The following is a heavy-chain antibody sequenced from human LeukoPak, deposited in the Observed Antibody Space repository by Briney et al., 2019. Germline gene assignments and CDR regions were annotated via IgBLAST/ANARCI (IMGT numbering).Heavy chain of an antibody. Sequence: PSETLSLTCGVSGGSMSSSSYYWGWIRQPPGKGLEWIGSIYYSGSTYYNPSLKSRVTISVDSSKNRCSLKLSSVTAADTAVYYCARVPSGSYCVDYWGQGTLVTVSS. CDR2: IYYSGST. CDR1: GGSMSSSSYY. CDR3: ARVPSGSYCVDY. V-gene: IGHV4-39*07. J-gene: IGHJ4*02. D-gene: IGHD1-26*01.